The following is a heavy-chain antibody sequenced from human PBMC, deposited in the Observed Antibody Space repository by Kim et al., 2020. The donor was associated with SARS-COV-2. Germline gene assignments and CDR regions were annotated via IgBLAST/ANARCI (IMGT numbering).Heavy chain of an antibody. V-gene: IGHV6-1*01. CDR1: GDSVSSNSAA. D-gene: IGHD6-19*01. CDR3: ARGRYSSGWRTFWFDY. J-gene: IGHJ4*02. Sequence: SQTLSLTCAISGDSVSSNSAAWNWIRQSPSRGLEWLGRTYYRSKWFNDYAVSVKSRITINPDTSKNRFSLQLNSVTPEDTAVYYCARGRYSSGWRTFWFDYWGQGTLVTISS. CDR2: TYYRSKWFN.